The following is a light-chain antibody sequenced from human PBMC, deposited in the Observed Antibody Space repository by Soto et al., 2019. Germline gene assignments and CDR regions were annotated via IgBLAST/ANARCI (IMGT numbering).Light chain of an antibody. CDR1: KLGDKY. CDR2: QDR. V-gene: IGLV3-1*01. Sequence: SYELTQPPSVSVSPGQTASITCSGDKLGDKYASWYQQKPGQSPVVVIYQDRKRPSGIPERFSGSNSGNTATLTISGTQAMDEADYYCQAWDSKTVVFGGGTKLTDL. CDR3: QAWDSKTVV. J-gene: IGLJ2*01.